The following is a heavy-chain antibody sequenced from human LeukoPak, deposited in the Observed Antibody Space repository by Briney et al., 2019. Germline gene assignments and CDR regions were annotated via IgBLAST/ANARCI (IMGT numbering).Heavy chain of an antibody. CDR2: ISSSSSYI. CDR1: GFTFSSYS. D-gene: IGHD6-19*01. J-gene: IGHJ4*02. Sequence: PGGSLRLSCAASGFTFSSYSMNWVRQAPGKGLEWVSSISSSSSYIYYADSVKGRFTISRVNAKNSLYLQMNSLRAEDTAVYYCARVGYSSGWYEGYWGQGTLVTVSS. V-gene: IGHV3-21*01. CDR3: ARVGYSSGWYEGY.